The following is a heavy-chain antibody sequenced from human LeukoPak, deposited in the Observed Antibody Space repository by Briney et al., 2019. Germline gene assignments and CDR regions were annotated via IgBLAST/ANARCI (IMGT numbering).Heavy chain of an antibody. V-gene: IGHV3-48*01. Sequence: PGGSLRLSCAASGFTFSSYSMNWVRQAPGKGLEWVSYISSSSSTIYYADSVKGRFTISRDNAKNSLYLQMNSLRAEDTAVYYCARFPYPSIRIYYYYYMDVWGKGTTVTVSS. CDR2: ISSSSSTI. CDR3: ARFPYPSIRIYYYYYMDV. J-gene: IGHJ6*03. CDR1: GFTFSSYS.